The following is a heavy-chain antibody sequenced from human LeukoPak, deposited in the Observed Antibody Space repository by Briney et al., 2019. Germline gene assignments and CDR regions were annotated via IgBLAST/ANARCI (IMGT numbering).Heavy chain of an antibody. Sequence: GGSLRLSCAASGFTFSSYGMHWVRQAPGKGLEWVAFIRYDGSNKYYADSVEGRFTISRDNSKNTLYLQMNSLRAEDTAVYYCAKVYYYGSGSYYRVDYWGQGTLVTVSS. CDR2: IRYDGSNK. J-gene: IGHJ4*02. CDR3: AKVYYYGSGSYYRVDY. D-gene: IGHD3-10*01. V-gene: IGHV3-30*02. CDR1: GFTFSSYG.